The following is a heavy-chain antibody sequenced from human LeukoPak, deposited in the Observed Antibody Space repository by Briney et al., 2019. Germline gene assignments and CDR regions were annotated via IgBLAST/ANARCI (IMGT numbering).Heavy chain of an antibody. J-gene: IGHJ4*02. Sequence: PGGSLRLSCAASGFTFSSYWMSWVRQAPGKGLEWVANIKQDGSEKYYVDSVKGRFTISRDNAKNSLYLQVNSLRAEDTAVYYCARLYYDILTGPVLFDYWGQGTLVTVSS. CDR2: IKQDGSEK. D-gene: IGHD3-9*01. V-gene: IGHV3-7*04. CDR3: ARLYYDILTGPVLFDY. CDR1: GFTFSSYW.